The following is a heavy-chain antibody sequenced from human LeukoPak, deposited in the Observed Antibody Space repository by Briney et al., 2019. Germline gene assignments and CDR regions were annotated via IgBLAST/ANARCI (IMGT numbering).Heavy chain of an antibody. CDR2: IYYSGST. D-gene: IGHD5-18*01. J-gene: IGHJ6*02. V-gene: IGHV4-4*08. CDR1: GGSISSYY. CDR3: ARESAPHGYRYDYYYGMDV. Sequence: SETLSLTCTVYGGSISSYYWSWIRQPPGKGLEWIGYIYYSGSTNYNPSLKSRVTISVDTSKNQFSLKLSSVTAADTVVYYCARESAPHGYRYDYYYGMDVWGQGTTVTLSS.